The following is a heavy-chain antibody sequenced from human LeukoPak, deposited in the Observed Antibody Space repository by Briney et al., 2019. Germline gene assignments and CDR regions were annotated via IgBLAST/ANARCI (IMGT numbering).Heavy chain of an antibody. CDR1: GFTFSSYS. CDR2: ISSSSSYI. J-gene: IGHJ1*01. Sequence: GGSLRLSCAASGFTFSSYSMNWVRQAPGKGLEWVSSISSSSSYIYYADSVKGRFTISRDNSKNTLYLQMNSLRAEDTAVYYCAKDSSGYSSSWEYFQHWGQGTLVTVSS. CDR3: AKDSSGYSSSWEYFQH. D-gene: IGHD6-13*01. V-gene: IGHV3-21*04.